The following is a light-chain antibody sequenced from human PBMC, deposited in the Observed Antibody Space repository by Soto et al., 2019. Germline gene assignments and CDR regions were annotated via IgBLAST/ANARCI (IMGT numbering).Light chain of an antibody. J-gene: IGLJ1*01. CDR1: SSDVGGYNY. CDR3: SSYTSTYTHV. V-gene: IGLV2-14*01. Sequence: QSALTQPASVSGSPGQSITISCTGTSSDVGGYNYVSWYQQHPGKAPKLMIYDVSNRPSGVSNRFSGSKSGNTASLTISGLQAEDEADYYCSSYTSTYTHVFDTGTKVTVL. CDR2: DVS.